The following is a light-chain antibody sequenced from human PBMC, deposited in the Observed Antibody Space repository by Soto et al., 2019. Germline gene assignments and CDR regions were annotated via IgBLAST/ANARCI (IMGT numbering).Light chain of an antibody. Sequence: DIQLTQSPSTLSASAGDRATITCRASQGISSYLAWYQQKPGKAPKLLIYAASTLQSGVPSRFSGSGSWTEFTLTISSLQSADFATYYCQQLNSYPLTFGEGTKVEIK. CDR2: AAS. CDR1: QGISSY. CDR3: QQLNSYPLT. J-gene: IGKJ4*01. V-gene: IGKV1-9*01.